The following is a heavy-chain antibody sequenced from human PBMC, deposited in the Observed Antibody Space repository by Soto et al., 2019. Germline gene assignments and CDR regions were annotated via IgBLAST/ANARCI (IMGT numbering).Heavy chain of an antibody. D-gene: IGHD4-17*01. J-gene: IGHJ4*02. V-gene: IGHV3-33*05. CDR2: LQYDGSYI. CDR3: ARHPRPTYGDYADY. CDR1: GFTFSNYG. Sequence: QVQLVESGGTVVQPGTSLRLSCVASGFTFSNYGMHWARQAPGKGLEWVAYLQYDGSYIHYSDSVQGRFTISRDNSRNTVYLQMNSLRAEDTALYYCARHPRPTYGDYADYWGQGTLVTVSS.